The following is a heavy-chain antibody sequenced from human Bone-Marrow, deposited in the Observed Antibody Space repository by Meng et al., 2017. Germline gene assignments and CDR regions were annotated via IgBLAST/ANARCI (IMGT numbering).Heavy chain of an antibody. CDR1: GFTFSSYA. J-gene: IGHJ4*02. D-gene: IGHD6-13*01. V-gene: IGHV3-30*01. CDR2: ISYDGSNK. CDR3: ASTGYSSSWHQGGY. Sequence: GQLVEAGGGVVQPGRSLRLSCAASGFTFSSYAMHWVRQAPGKGLEWVAVISYDGSNKYYADSVKGRFTISRDNSKNTLYLQMNSLRAEDTAVYYCASTGYSSSWHQGGYWGQGTLVTVSS.